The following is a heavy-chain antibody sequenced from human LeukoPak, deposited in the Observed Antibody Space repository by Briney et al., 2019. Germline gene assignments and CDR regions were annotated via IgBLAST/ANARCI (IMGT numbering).Heavy chain of an antibody. CDR3: ASRAGKPGNTPWCFDY. D-gene: IGHD1-7*01. Sequence: GSLRLSCAASGFTFNNYWMTWVRQAPGKGPEWVANIKQDGSERNYVDSVKGRFTIARDNTKNSLYLQMTSLRGEDTAVYYCASRAGKPGNTPWCFDYWGQGALVTVSS. CDR2: IKQDGSER. J-gene: IGHJ4*02. CDR1: GFTFNNYW. V-gene: IGHV3-7*01.